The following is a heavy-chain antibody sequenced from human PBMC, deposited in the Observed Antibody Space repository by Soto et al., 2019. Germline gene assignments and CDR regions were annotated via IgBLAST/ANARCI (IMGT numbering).Heavy chain of an antibody. CDR1: GFTFSNYG. Sequence: QVQLVESGGGVVQPGRSLRLSCAASGFTFSNYGMHWVRQAPGKGLEWVAVISYDGSNKYYADSVKGRFTISRDNSKNTVYLQRNSLRAEYTAVYYCAKDVGFDCLFPHYGMDVWGQGTTVTVSS. CDR3: AKDVGFDCLFPHYGMDV. D-gene: IGHD3-9*01. CDR2: ISYDGSNK. V-gene: IGHV3-30*18. J-gene: IGHJ6*02.